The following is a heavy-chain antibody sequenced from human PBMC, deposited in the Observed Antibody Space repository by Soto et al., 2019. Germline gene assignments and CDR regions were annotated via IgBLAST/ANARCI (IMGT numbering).Heavy chain of an antibody. CDR2: IYYTGST. Sequence: SESLSLTCSVSGGSVSSYWWSWIRQPPGKGLEWIGYIYYTGSTNYSPSLKGRVTISLDASKSQFSLKLTSVTAADTAVYYCARGPGASDYYFDYWGPRTLVTVSS. V-gene: IGHV4-59*02. CDR1: GGSVSSYW. J-gene: IGHJ4*02. CDR3: ARGPGASDYYFDY. D-gene: IGHD3-10*01.